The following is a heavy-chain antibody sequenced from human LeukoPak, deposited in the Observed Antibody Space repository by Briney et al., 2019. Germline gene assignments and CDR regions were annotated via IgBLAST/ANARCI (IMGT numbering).Heavy chain of an antibody. Sequence: SETLSLTCDVSGGSRINAGWWSWVRQPPGQGLERIGEIFHSGSTKYNPSLESRVTISVDKSNHQFTLEMNSVTAADTAIYYCARDLGYYYGLDIWSRGTTVTVSS. J-gene: IGHJ6*02. V-gene: IGHV4-4*02. CDR1: GGSRINAGW. CDR3: ARDLGYYYGLDI. CDR2: IFHSGST. D-gene: IGHD3-16*01.